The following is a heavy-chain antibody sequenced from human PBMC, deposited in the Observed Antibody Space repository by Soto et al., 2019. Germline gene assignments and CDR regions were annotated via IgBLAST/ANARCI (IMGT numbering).Heavy chain of an antibody. Sequence: QVQLVESGGGVVQPGRSLRLSCAASGFTFSSYGMHWVRQAPGKGLEWVAVIWYDGSNKYYADSVKGRFTISRDNSKNTLDLQMNSLRAEDTAVYYCARQDCGGDCYIDYWGQGTLVTVSS. CDR2: IWYDGSNK. V-gene: IGHV3-33*01. J-gene: IGHJ4*02. CDR3: ARQDCGGDCYIDY. D-gene: IGHD2-21*02. CDR1: GFTFSSYG.